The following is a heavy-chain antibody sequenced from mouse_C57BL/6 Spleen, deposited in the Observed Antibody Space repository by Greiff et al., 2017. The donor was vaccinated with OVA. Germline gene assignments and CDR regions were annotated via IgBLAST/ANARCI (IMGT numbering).Heavy chain of an antibody. J-gene: IGHJ4*01. CDR1: GYTFTSYG. CDR3: STYSSCSSYAMDY. V-gene: IGHV1-81*01. CDR2: IYPRSGNT. Sequence: QVQLQQSGAELARPGASVKLSCKASGYTFTSYGISWVKQRTGQGLEWIGEIYPRSGNTYYNEQFKGKATLPADKSSSTAYMELRILTSSVSSFYFCSTYSSCSSYAMDYWGQGTSVTVSS. D-gene: IGHD1-1*01.